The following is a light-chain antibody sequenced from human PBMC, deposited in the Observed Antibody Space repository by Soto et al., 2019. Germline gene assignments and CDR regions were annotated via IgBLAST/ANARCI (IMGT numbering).Light chain of an antibody. CDR1: QSIRKY. CDR2: DAS. V-gene: IGKV1-33*01. CDR3: QQYDNLPLN. Sequence: DIQMTQSPSSLSASVVDRVTINFLASQSIRKYLNWYQQKPGKAPKLLIYDASNLETGVPSRFSGSGSGTDFTFTISSLQPEDIATYYCQQYDNLPLNFGGGTKVDIK. J-gene: IGKJ4*01.